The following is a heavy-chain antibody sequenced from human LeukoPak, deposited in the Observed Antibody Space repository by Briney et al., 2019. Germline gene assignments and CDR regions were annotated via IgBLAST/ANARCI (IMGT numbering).Heavy chain of an antibody. D-gene: IGHD4-17*01. CDR2: IYTSGST. CDR3: ARDGEVGPPTVTPIEYFQH. V-gene: IGHV4-4*07. J-gene: IGHJ1*01. CDR1: GGSISSYY. Sequence: KTSETLSLTCTVSGGSISSYYWSWIRQPAGKGLEWIGRIYTSGSTNYNPSLKSRVTMSVDTSKNQFSLKLSSVTAADTAVYYCARDGEVGPPTVTPIEYFQHWGRAPWSPSPQ.